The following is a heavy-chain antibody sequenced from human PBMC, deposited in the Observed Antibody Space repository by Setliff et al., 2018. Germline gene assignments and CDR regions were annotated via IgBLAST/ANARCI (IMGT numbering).Heavy chain of an antibody. CDR3: ARVRSSSWLVVNWFDP. V-gene: IGHV1-2*06. CDR1: GYTFTGYY. CDR2: INPNSGGT. D-gene: IGHD6-13*01. J-gene: IGHJ5*02. Sequence: GASVKVSCKASGYTFTGYYMHWVRQAPGQGLEWMGRINPNSGGTNYAQKFQGRVTMTRDTSISTAYMELSRLRPDDTAVYYCARVRSSSWLVVNWFDPWGQGTLVTVSS.